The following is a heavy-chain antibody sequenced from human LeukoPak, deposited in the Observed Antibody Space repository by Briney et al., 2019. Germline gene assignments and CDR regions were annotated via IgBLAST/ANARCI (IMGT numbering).Heavy chain of an antibody. J-gene: IGHJ6*02. CDR3: ARVLLRYFDWSPGMDV. V-gene: IGHV3-11*01. D-gene: IGHD3-9*01. CDR2: ISSSGSTI. CDR1: GFTFSDYY. Sequence: GGSLRLSCAASGFTFSDYYMSWIRQAPGKGLEWVSYISSSGSTIYYADSVKGRFTISRDKAKNSLYLQMNSLRAEDTAVYYCARVLLRYFDWSPGMDVWGQGTTVTVSS.